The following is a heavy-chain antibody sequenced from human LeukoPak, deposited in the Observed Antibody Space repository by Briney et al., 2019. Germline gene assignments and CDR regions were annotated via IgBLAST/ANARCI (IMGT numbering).Heavy chain of an antibody. V-gene: IGHV1-8*02. CDR1: GYTFSSYD. CDR2: MNPNSGNT. J-gene: IGHJ4*02. D-gene: IGHD6-6*01. CDR3: ARLPKYSRPLDY. Sequence: ASVKVSCKASGYTFSSYDINWVRQATGQGLEWMGWMNPNSGNTAYAQKFQGRVTMSRDTSISTAYMELGSLRSEDTAVYYCARLPKYSRPLDYWGQGTLVTVSS.